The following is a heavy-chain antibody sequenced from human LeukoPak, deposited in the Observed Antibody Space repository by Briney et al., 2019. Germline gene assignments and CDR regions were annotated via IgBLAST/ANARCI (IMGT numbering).Heavy chain of an antibody. V-gene: IGHV4-61*02. CDR1: GGSISSGSYY. Sequence: PSETLSLTCTVSGGSISSGSYYWSWIRQPAGKGLEGIVRIYTSGSTNYNPSLKSRLTISVDASKNQFSLKLSSVTAADTAVYYCAREVYDSSGYYLDYWGQGTLVTVSS. J-gene: IGHJ4*02. CDR3: AREVYDSSGYYLDY. CDR2: IYTSGST. D-gene: IGHD3-22*01.